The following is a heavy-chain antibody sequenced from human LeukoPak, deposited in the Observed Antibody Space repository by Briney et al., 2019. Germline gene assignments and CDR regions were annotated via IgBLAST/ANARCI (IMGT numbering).Heavy chain of an antibody. CDR1: GGSISSNSYY. J-gene: IGHJ5*02. CDR3: ARTYYYDSSGYYP. V-gene: IGHV4-39*01. D-gene: IGHD3-22*01. CDR2: IYYSGST. Sequence: PSETLSLTCTVSGGSISSNSYYWGWIRQPPGKGLEWIGSIYYSGSTYYNPSLKSRDTISVDTSKNQFSLKLSSVTAADTAVYYCARTYYYDSSGYYPWGQGTLVTVSS.